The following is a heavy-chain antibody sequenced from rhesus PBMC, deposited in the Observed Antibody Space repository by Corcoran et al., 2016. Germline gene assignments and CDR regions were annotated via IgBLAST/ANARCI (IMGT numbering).Heavy chain of an antibody. CDR1: GGSSSSGSYY. D-gene: IGHD4-29*01. CDR2: ITYSGST. CDR3: AAVAGVDY. J-gene: IGHJ4*01. V-gene: IGHV4-122*02. Sequence: QVQLQESGPGLVKPSETLSFTCAVSGGSSSSGSYYWSWIRQPPGKGLEWIGDITYSGSTSYNPSLKSRVTISRDTSKNQFSLKLGSVTAADTAVYYCAAVAGVDYWGQGVLVTVSS.